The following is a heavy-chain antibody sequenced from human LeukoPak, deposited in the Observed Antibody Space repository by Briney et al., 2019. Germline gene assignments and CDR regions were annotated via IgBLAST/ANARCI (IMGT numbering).Heavy chain of an antibody. CDR2: IYYSGST. D-gene: IGHD3-22*01. V-gene: IGHV4-38-2*02. J-gene: IGHJ5*02. CDR1: GYSINSGYY. Sequence: ASETLSLTCTVSGYSINSGYYWSWIRQPPGKRLEWIGSIYYSGSTYSNPTLRSRLTISVDTSKNQISLNLTSVTAADTAVYYCARDEPRGITMIVVGQGFDPWGQGTLVTVSS. CDR3: ARDEPRGITMIVVGQGFDP.